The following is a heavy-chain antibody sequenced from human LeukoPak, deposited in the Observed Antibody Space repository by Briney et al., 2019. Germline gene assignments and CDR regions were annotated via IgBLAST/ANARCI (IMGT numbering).Heavy chain of an antibody. J-gene: IGHJ4*02. V-gene: IGHV3-23*01. CDR2: ISGNGGSN. Sequence: RSGGSLRLSCAASGFTFSSFGMSWVRRAPGKGLEWVSSISGNGGSNYYADSVKGRFTISRDNSKNTLHLQMNSLRAEDTAVYYCAKSGYNRFDYWGQGTLVTVSS. CDR3: AKSGYNRFDY. D-gene: IGHD5-24*01. CDR1: GFTFSSFG.